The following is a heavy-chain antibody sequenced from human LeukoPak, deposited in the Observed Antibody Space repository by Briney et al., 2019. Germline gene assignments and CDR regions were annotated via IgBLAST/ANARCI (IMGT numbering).Heavy chain of an antibody. CDR1: GASISGYY. D-gene: IGHD1-26*01. Sequence: PSETLSLTCRVSGASISGYYWSWIRQPPGKGLEWIGHMYYSGGTTYNPSLKSRVSISLDTSKKHFSLKLSSVTAADTAVYYCARAGEGLLAYSFDIWGQGTMVTVSS. V-gene: IGHV4-59*01. CDR3: ARAGEGLLAYSFDI. CDR2: MYYSGGT. J-gene: IGHJ3*02.